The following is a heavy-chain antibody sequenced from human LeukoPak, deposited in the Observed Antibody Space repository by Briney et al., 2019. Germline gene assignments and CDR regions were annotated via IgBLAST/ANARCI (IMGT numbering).Heavy chain of an antibody. CDR1: GFTFGRYW. D-gene: IGHD3-22*01. CDR2: INDDGTYT. J-gene: IGHJ4*02. V-gene: IGHV3-74*03. Sequence: GGSLRLSCEGSGFTFGRYWMYWVRQAPGKGLVWVSLINDDGTYTTYADSVKGRFTISRDNPKNTLYLQMNSLRAEDTAVYYCTRLNLPSYDASGLFDSWGQGALVTVSS. CDR3: TRLNLPSYDASGLFDS.